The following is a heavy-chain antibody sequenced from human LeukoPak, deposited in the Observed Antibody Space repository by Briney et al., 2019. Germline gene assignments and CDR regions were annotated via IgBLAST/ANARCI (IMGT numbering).Heavy chain of an antibody. Sequence: GGSLRLSCSASGFTFGSSWMHCVRQAPGNGLVWVARISSDGSCTSYADSGEGRFTVSRNNAATMLYLQMNGLRAEDTAGYYCARGSWSADGTRIDYWGQGTLVTVSS. CDR3: ARGSWSADGTRIDY. CDR1: GFTFGSSW. J-gene: IGHJ4*02. CDR2: ISSDGSCT. V-gene: IGHV3-74*01. D-gene: IGHD6-13*01.